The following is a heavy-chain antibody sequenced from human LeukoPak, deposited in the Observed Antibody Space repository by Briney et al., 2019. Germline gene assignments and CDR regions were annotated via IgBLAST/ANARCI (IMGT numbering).Heavy chain of an antibody. J-gene: IGHJ3*01. Sequence: ASVKVSCKASGYTFTGYYIHWVRQAPGQGLECMGWINPNSGATYSTQKFHGGVTMTRDTSITTAYMELSGLTSDDTAVYYCASDVLEPARYDAFDVWGQGTMVTVSS. CDR2: INPNSGAT. CDR1: GYTFTGYY. V-gene: IGHV1-2*02. D-gene: IGHD2-2*01. CDR3: ASDVLEPARYDAFDV.